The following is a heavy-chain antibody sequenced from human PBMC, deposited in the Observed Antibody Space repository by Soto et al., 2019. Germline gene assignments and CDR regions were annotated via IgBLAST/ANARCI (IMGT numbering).Heavy chain of an antibody. Sequence: EVQLVESGGGLVQSGGSLRLSCAASGFILSDHYMDWVRQAPGKGLEWVGRTRDKANGYTADYAASVSGRFTISRDDSKNSLYLQMNSLKTEDTGVYYCVRLSYSGWRFDYWGQGTLVTVTS. CDR3: VRLSYSGWRFDY. D-gene: IGHD6-19*01. J-gene: IGHJ4*02. V-gene: IGHV3-72*01. CDR2: TRDKANGYTA. CDR1: GFILSDHY.